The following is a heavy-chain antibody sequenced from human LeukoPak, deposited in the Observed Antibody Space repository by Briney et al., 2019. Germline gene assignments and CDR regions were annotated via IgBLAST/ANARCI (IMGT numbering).Heavy chain of an antibody. D-gene: IGHD3-10*01. V-gene: IGHV1-18*01. Sequence: ASVKDSCMASGYTLTSYGVSWVRPAPGQGREWMGWISAYNGNTNYAQKLQGRVTITRETSASTAYMELSSLRSDETAVYYCARDRIIRVRGIEYWGQGTLVTVSS. J-gene: IGHJ4*02. CDR2: ISAYNGNT. CDR1: GYTLTSYG. CDR3: ARDRIIRVRGIEY.